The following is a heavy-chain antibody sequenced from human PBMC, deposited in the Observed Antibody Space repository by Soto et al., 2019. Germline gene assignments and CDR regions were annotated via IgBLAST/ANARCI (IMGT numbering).Heavy chain of an antibody. V-gene: IGHV4-34*01. J-gene: IGHJ4*02. D-gene: IGHD3-10*01. CDR1: GGSFSGYY. Sequence: QVQLQQWGAGLLKPSETLSLTCAVYGGSFSGYYWSWIRQPPGKGLEWIGEINHSGSTNYNPSLKSRVTISVDTSENQFSLKLSSVTAADTAVYYCARRNSMVRGGFDYWGQGTLVTVSS. CDR3: ARRNSMVRGGFDY. CDR2: INHSGST.